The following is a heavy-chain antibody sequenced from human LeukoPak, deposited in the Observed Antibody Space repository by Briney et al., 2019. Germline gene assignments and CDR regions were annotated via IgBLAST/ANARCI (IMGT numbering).Heavy chain of an antibody. J-gene: IGHJ4*02. Sequence: PSGTLSLTCAVSGGSISSTYWWTWVRQPPGKGLEWIGQIYHSGNTNYNPSLKSRVTISVDKSKNQFSLKLSSLTAADTAVYYCARDGGGSDYWGQGILVTVSS. V-gene: IGHV4-4*02. CDR1: GGSISSTYW. D-gene: IGHD2-15*01. CDR2: IYHSGNT. CDR3: ARDGGGSDY.